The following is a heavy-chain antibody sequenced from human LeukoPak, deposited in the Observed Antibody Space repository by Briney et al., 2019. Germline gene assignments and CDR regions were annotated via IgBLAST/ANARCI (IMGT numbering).Heavy chain of an antibody. CDR3: ARRRVGAISSYNWFDP. J-gene: IGHJ5*02. Sequence: PETLSLTCTVSGGSISSYYWSWIRQPPGKGLEWNGYIYYSGSTNYNPSLKSRVTISVDTSKNQFSLKLSSVTAADTAVYYCARRRVGAISSYNWFDPWGQGTLVTVSS. D-gene: IGHD1-26*01. CDR1: GGSISSYY. CDR2: IYYSGST. V-gene: IGHV4-59*01.